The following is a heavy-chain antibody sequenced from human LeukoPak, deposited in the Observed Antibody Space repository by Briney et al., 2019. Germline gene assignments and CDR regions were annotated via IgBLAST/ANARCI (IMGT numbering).Heavy chain of an antibody. J-gene: IGHJ5*02. CDR1: EYTFTGYY. CDR2: INPNSGGT. V-gene: IGHV1-2*02. D-gene: IGHD1-1*01. Sequence: ASVKVSCKASEYTFTGYYMHWVRQAPGQGLEWMGWINPNSGGTNYAQKFQGRVTMTRDTSISTAYMELSRLRSDDTAVYYCARDGDNWNDLWFDPWGQGTLVTVSS. CDR3: ARDGDNWNDLWFDP.